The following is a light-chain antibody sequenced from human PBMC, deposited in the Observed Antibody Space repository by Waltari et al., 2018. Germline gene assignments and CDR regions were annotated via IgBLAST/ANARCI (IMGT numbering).Light chain of an antibody. V-gene: IGKV3-20*01. CDR3: QQYGSSPYT. J-gene: IGKJ2*01. Sequence: EFVLTQSPGTLSLSPGERATLSCRASPSVRSGYLAWYQQRRGQAPRLLIYAASSRATGIPDRFSGSGSGTDFILTISRLESEDFAVYYCQQYGSSPYTFGQGTNLEIK. CDR1: PSVRSGY. CDR2: AAS.